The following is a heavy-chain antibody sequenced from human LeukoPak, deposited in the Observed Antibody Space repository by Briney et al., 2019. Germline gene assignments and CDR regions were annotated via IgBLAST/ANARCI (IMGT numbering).Heavy chain of an antibody. D-gene: IGHD3-22*01. V-gene: IGHV1-69*04. J-gene: IGHJ3*02. CDR2: IIPILGIA. Sequence: GSSVKVSCKASGGTFSSYAISWVRQAPGQGLEWMGRIIPILGIANYAQKFQGRVTITADKSTSTAYMELSSLRSEDTAVYYCATTYYYDSSGYQEAFDIWGQGTMVTVSS. CDR1: GGTFSSYA. CDR3: ATTYYYDSSGYQEAFDI.